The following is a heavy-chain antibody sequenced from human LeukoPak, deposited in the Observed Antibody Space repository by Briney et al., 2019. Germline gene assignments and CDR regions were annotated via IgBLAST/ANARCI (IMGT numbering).Heavy chain of an antibody. CDR1: GFIVSDTY. CDR3: ARGLRSGRFDP. Sequence: GGSLRLSCAASGFIVSDTYMNWVRQAPGKGLEWVSVIYSGGSTYYSDSVKGRFTISRDNSKNTVYLQMNILRVVDTAVYYCARGLRSGRFDPWGQGTLVTVSS. J-gene: IGHJ5*02. V-gene: IGHV3-66*01. D-gene: IGHD6-19*01. CDR2: IYSGGST.